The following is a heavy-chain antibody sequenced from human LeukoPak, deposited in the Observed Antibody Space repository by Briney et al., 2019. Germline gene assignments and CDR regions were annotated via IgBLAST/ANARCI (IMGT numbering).Heavy chain of an antibody. CDR1: GSSISRYY. CDR2: IYHSGST. D-gene: IGHD4-23*01. J-gene: IGHJ2*01. Sequence: KTSETLSLTCTVSGSSISRYYWSWLRQPPGKGLEWIGYIYHSGSTNYSPSLKSRVTISLDTSKNQFSLNLSSVTAADTAVYYCARVDAGTVVTPYWYFDLWGRGTLVTVSS. V-gene: IGHV4-59*01. CDR3: ARVDAGTVVTPYWYFDL.